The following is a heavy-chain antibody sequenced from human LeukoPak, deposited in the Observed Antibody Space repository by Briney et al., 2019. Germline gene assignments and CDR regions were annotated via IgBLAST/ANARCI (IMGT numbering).Heavy chain of an antibody. Sequence: ASVKVSCKASGYTFTSYGISWVRQAPGQGLEWMGWISAYNGNTNYAQKLQGRVTMTTDTSTSTAYMELRSLRSDDTAVYYCARAEGYCSGGSCYHKTPVGDYWGQGTLVTVSS. D-gene: IGHD2-15*01. CDR3: ARAEGYCSGGSCYHKTPVGDY. CDR2: ISAYNGNT. CDR1: GYTFTSYG. V-gene: IGHV1-18*01. J-gene: IGHJ4*02.